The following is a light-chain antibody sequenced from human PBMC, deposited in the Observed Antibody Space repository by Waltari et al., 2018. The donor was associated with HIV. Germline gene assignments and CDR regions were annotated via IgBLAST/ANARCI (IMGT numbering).Light chain of an antibody. CDR1: SSNIGNNY. V-gene: IGLV1-51*01. CDR2: GNS. CDR3: GTWDSSLSAGGV. Sequence: QSVLTQPPSVSAAPGQKVTISCSGSSSNIGNNYVSWYQQLPGTAPKLLISGNSKRPSGIPDRFSGSKCGTPATLGITGLQSGDEADYYCGTWDSSLSAGGVFGGGTKLTVL. J-gene: IGLJ2*01.